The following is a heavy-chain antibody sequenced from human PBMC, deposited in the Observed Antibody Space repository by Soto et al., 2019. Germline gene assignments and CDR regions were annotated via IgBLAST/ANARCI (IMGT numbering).Heavy chain of an antibody. D-gene: IGHD1-26*01. CDR1: GYSFTNYW. J-gene: IGHJ6*02. CDR3: ARSDSGSYPVDYYYGMDV. V-gene: IGHV5-51*01. CDR2: ISPDDSDT. Sequence: PGESLKISCQGFGYSFTNYWIAWVRQMPGEGLEWMGIISPDDSDTTYSPSFQGQVTISADKSISTAYLQWSSLKASDTAMYYCARSDSGSYPVDYYYGMDVWGQGTTVTVSS.